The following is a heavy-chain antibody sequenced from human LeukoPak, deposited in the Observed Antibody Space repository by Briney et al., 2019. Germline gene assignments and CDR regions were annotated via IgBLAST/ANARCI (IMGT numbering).Heavy chain of an antibody. D-gene: IGHD1-26*01. V-gene: IGHV3-21*01. CDR3: ARDPYSGDYGPYYYYYMDV. CDR2: ITSSSTYT. CDR1: GFTFNIYN. Sequence: GGSLRLSCAASGFTFNIYNMNWVRQAPGKALEWVSSITSSSTYTYYADSVKGRYTISRDNAKNSLYLQMNGLRAEDTAVYYCARDPYSGDYGPYYYYYMDVWGQGTMVTVSS. J-gene: IGHJ6*03.